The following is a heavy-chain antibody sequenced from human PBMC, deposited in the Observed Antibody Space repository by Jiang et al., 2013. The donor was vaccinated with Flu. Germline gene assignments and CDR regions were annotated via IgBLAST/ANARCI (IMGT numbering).Heavy chain of an antibody. V-gene: IGHV4-59*08. CDR3: ARHLKKAVSGHLSFPMYWYFDL. D-gene: IGHD6-19*01. CDR1: GGSINSYY. Sequence: LLKPSETLSLTCTVSGGSINSYYWSWIRQTPGKGLEWIAYIYNSGSTRYNPSLESRATISGDTSMNQFSLKVNSVTAADTAVYYCARHLKKAVSGHLSFPMYWYFDLWGRGTLVTVSS. J-gene: IGHJ2*01. CDR2: IYNSGST.